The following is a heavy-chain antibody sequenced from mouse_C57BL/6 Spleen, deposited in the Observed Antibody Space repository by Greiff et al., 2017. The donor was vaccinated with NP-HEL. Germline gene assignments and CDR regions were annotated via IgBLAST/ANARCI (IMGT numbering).Heavy chain of an antibody. CDR2: IYPRSGNT. CDR3: ARWGWDFDY. CDR1: GYTFTSYG. V-gene: IGHV1-81*01. J-gene: IGHJ2*01. D-gene: IGHD3-3*01. Sequence: VKLQESGAELARPGASVKLSCKASGYTFTSYGISWVKQRTGQGLEWIGEIYPRSGNTYYNEKFKGKATLTADKSSSTAYMELRSLTSEDSAVYFCARWGWDFDYWGQGTTLTVSS.